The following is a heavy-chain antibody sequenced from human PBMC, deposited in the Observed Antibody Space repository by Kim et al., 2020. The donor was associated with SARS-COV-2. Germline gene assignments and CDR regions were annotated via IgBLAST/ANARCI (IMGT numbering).Heavy chain of an antibody. V-gene: IGHV3-20*04. CDR1: GFTFDDFA. CDR2: INWNGIST. CDR3: TRVGQDYYYGMDV. Sequence: GGSLRLSCAASGFTFDDFAMSWVRQAPGKGLEWVSHINWNGISTDYADSVQGRFIISRDNAKNSLYLHMNGLRAEDTAFYYCTRVGQDYYYGMDVWGQG. J-gene: IGHJ6*02.